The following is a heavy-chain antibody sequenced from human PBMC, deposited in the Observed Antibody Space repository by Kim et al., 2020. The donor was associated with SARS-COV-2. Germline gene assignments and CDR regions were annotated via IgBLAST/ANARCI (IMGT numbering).Heavy chain of an antibody. D-gene: IGHD1-26*01. CDR3: ARGGFGALNAFDL. Sequence: GGSLRLSCAASQFTFSSYAMHWVRQAPGKGLEWLAVISYDGRNQYYTDSRRGRFIISRDNNKDTLDLQMDNLGPEDTAVYYCARGGFGALNAFDLWGRGTMVTVSS. J-gene: IGHJ3*01. CDR1: QFTFSSYA. V-gene: IGHV3-30*04. CDR2: ISYDGRNQ.